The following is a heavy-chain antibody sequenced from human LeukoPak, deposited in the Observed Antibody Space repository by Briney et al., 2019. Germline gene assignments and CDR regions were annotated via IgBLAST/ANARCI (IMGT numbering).Heavy chain of an antibody. CDR1: GYTFTSYY. CDR3: ARAGCSSTSCYMDYYYYMDV. CDR2: INPSGGST. J-gene: IGHJ6*03. Sequence: ASVKVSRKASGYTFTSYYMHWVRQAPGQGLEWMGIINPSGGSTSYAQKFQGRVTMTRDTSTSTVYMELSSLRSEDTAVYYCARAGCSSTSCYMDYYYYMDVWGKGTTVTVSS. D-gene: IGHD2-2*02. V-gene: IGHV1-46*01.